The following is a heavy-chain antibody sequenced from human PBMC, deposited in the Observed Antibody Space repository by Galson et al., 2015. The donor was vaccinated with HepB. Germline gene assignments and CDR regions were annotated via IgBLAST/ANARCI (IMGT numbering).Heavy chain of an antibody. Sequence: SLRLSCAASGFIFTSHPMHWVRQAPGKGLEWVALILYDGSQKYYGDSVKGRFTISRDDSKNTLHLQMNSLRTEDTAVYFCAKVMRRGPLVRGIIPDFWGQGTLVTVSS. CDR2: ILYDGSQK. V-gene: IGHV3-30*18. CDR1: GFIFTSHP. CDR3: AKVMRRGPLVRGIIPDF. D-gene: IGHD3-10*01. J-gene: IGHJ4*02.